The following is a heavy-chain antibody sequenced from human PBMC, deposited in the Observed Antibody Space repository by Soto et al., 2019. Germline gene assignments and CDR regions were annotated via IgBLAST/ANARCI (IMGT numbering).Heavy chain of an antibody. CDR3: ARQIYDSDTGPNFQYYFDS. CDR2: IDPSDSQT. J-gene: IGHJ4*02. CDR1: VYSFAGYW. D-gene: IGHD3-22*01. Sequence: GESLKSSGKGSVYSFAGYWITWVRQKPGKGLEWMGRIDPSDSQTYYSPSFRGHVTISVTKSITTVFLQWSSLRASDTAMYYCARQIYDSDTGPNFQYYFDSWGQGTPVTVPQ. V-gene: IGHV5-10-1*01.